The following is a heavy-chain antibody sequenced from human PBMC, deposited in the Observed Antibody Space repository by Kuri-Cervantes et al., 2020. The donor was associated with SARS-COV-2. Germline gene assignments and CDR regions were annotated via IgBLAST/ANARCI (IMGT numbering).Heavy chain of an antibody. V-gene: IGHV3-30*07. J-gene: IGHJ6*02. CDR3: AKGLRTNGYYYGMDV. CDR1: GFTFSSYA. D-gene: IGHD2-8*01. Sequence: GESLKISCAASGFTFSSYAMHWVRQAPGKGLEWVAVISYDGSNKYYADSVKGRFTISRDNSKNTLYLQMNSLRAEDTAVYYCAKGLRTNGYYYGMDVWGQGTTVTVSS. CDR2: ISYDGSNK.